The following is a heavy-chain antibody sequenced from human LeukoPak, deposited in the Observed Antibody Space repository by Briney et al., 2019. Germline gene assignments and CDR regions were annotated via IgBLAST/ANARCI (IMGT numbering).Heavy chain of an antibody. CDR2: LDSGGSA. J-gene: IGHJ4*01. CDR1: GFTLSSNY. Sequence: GGSLRLSCAASGFTLSSNYMSWVRQAPGKVLEWVSLLDSGGSAFYADSMKGRFTISRGNSKNTLYLQMNSLRAEDTAVYYCATGRIQLWYAYWGHGTLVTVSS. CDR3: ATGRIQLWYAY. V-gene: IGHV3-53*01. D-gene: IGHD5-18*01.